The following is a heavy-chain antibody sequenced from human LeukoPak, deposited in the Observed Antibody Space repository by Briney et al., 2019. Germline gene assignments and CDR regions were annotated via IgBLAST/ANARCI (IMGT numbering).Heavy chain of an antibody. V-gene: IGHV4-59*06. CDR3: ARWYYDSSGYFDY. D-gene: IGHD3-22*01. CDR2: IYYSGST. Sequence: TASETLSLTCTVSGGSISSYYWSWIRQPPGKGLEWIGYIYYSGSTYYNPSLKGRITISVDTSKNQFSLKLSSVTAADTAAYYCARWYYDSSGYFDYWGQGTLVTVSS. J-gene: IGHJ4*02. CDR1: GGSISSYY.